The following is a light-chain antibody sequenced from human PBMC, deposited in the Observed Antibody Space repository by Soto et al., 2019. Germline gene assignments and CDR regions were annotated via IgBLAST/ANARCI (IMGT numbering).Light chain of an antibody. Sequence: EIVLTQSPATLSLSPGKRATLSCRASQSVSSYLAWYQQKPGQAPRLLIYDASNRATGIPARFSGSGSGRDFTLIISRLEPADFAVYYCQQYGTSPITFGQGTRLEIK. J-gene: IGKJ5*01. CDR3: QQYGTSPIT. V-gene: IGKV3-11*02. CDR1: QSVSSY. CDR2: DAS.